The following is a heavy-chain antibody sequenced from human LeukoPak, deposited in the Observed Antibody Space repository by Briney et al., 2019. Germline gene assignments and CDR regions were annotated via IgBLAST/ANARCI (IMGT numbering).Heavy chain of an antibody. V-gene: IGHV3-53*01. J-gene: IGHJ6*02. CDR1: GFTVSSSY. CDR2: IYSGGSA. Sequence: GGSLRLSCAASGFTVSSSYMSWVRQAPGQGLEWVSVIYSGGSAYYADSVKGRFTISRDNSKNTLYLQMNSLRAEDTAVYYCARGQSYYYGSGSSRYYYYGMDVWGQGTTVTVSS. D-gene: IGHD3-10*01. CDR3: ARGQSYYYGSGSSRYYYYGMDV.